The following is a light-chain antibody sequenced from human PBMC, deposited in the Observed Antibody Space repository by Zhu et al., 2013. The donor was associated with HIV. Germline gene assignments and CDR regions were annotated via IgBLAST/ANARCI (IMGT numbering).Light chain of an antibody. CDR3: QQYNNWPPMYT. J-gene: IGKJ2*01. CDR1: QSISRY. CDR2: ATS. Sequence: DIQMTQSPSALSASVGDRVTITCRASQSISRYLNWYQQKPGKAPNLLIYATSSLHSGVPSRFSGSGSGTDFTLTISSLQSEDFGVYYCQQYNNWPPMYTFGQGTKLEIK. V-gene: IGKV1-39*01.